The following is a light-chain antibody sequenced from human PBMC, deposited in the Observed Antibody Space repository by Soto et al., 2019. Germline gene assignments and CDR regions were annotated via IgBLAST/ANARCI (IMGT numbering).Light chain of an antibody. CDR3: QQYASAPLT. CDR2: DAS. V-gene: IGKV3-20*01. J-gene: IGKJ1*01. Sequence: EIVLTHSPDTLSLSPGERATLSCRASLTVTNNYLAWYQQKAGQAPRLVIYDASTRATGIPDRFSASGSGTDFTLTISRLEPEDFAVYFCQQYASAPLTFGQGTKVELK. CDR1: LTVTNNY.